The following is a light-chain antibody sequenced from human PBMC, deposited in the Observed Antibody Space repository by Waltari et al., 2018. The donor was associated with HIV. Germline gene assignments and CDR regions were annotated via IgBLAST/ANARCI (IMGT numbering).Light chain of an antibody. V-gene: IGKV4-1*01. J-gene: IGKJ2*01. CDR1: PRVLFCYNNENY. CDR2: RAS. Sequence: IVMTQSPASLTVSFGERATTHCKSSPRVLFCYNNENYLAWYQQKAGQAPKLLIPRASAREFGVPDRFSGSGSGTDFTLTINSLQAEDVAVYYCQQYYTTPTTFGQGTKLEIK. CDR3: QQYYTTPTT.